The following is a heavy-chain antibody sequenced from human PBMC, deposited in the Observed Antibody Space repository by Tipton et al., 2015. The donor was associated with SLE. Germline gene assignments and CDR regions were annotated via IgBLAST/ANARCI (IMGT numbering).Heavy chain of an antibody. CDR3: AREGLLNDFDY. V-gene: IGHV3-21*01. CDR1: GFMFSTYW. J-gene: IGHJ4*02. Sequence: SLRLSCAASGFMFSTYWMNWVRQAPGKGLEWVSSISSSGTYIYYADSVKGRFTISRDNAKNSLYLQMNSLRAEDTAVYYCAREGLLNDFDYWGQGTQVTVSP. CDR2: ISSSGTYI.